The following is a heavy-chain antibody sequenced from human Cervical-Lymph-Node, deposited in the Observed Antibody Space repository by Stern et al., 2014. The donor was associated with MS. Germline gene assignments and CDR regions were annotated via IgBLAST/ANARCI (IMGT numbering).Heavy chain of an antibody. CDR3: ARLRGYPHHDGIDI. D-gene: IGHD3-22*01. Sequence: VQLQQSGAEVKKPGESLTISCEASGYRFTTYWIAWVRQMPGKGLEWMGIVFPGDSDTRYGPSFQGHVPISADKSITTAYLHWSGLEASDSAVYYCARLRGYPHHDGIDIWGQGTLVTVSS. CDR2: VFPGDSDT. CDR1: GYRFTTYW. V-gene: IGHV5-51*01. J-gene: IGHJ3*02.